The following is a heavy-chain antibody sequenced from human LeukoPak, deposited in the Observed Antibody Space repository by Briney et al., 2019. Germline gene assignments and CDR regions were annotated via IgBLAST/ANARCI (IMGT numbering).Heavy chain of an antibody. V-gene: IGHV4-59*01. CDR1: GGSISSYY. J-gene: IGHJ4*02. CDR3: ARVGYSYGWDFDY. Sequence: PSETLSLTCTVSGGSISSYYWSWIRQPPGKGLERIGYIYYSGSTNYNPSLKSRVTISVDTSKNHFSLKLSSVTAADTAVYYCARVGYSYGWDFDYWGQGTLVTVSS. D-gene: IGHD5-18*01. CDR2: IYYSGST.